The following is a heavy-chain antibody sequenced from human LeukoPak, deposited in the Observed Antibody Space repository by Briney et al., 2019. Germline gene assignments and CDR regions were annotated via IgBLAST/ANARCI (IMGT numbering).Heavy chain of an antibody. Sequence: GASVKVSCKASGYTFTSYGISWVRQAPGQGLEWMGGIIPMFGTANYAQKFQGRVTITADESTSTAYMELSSLRSEDTAVYYCARVFGCSRAYCYNWFDPWGQGTLVIVSS. J-gene: IGHJ5*02. V-gene: IGHV1-69*13. CDR1: GYTFTSYG. D-gene: IGHD2-2*01. CDR2: IIPMFGTA. CDR3: ARVFGCSRAYCYNWFDP.